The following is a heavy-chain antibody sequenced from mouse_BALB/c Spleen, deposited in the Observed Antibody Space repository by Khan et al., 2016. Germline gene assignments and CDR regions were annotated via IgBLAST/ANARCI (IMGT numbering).Heavy chain of an antibody. CDR1: GYTFTDYA. V-gene: IGHV1S137*01. CDR3: ARGDYDDSSQYYYAMDY. D-gene: IGHD1-1*01. CDR2: ISTYYGST. J-gene: IGHJ4*01. Sequence: QVQLKQSGPELVRPGVSVKISCKGSGYTFTDYAMHWVKQSHAKSLEWIGVISTYYGSTNYNQKFKGKATMTVDKSSSTAYMELARLTSEDSDIYYCARGDYDDSSQYYYAMDYWGQGTAVTVSA.